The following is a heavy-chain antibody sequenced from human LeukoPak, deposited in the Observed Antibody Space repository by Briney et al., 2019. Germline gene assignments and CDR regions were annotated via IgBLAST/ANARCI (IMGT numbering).Heavy chain of an antibody. CDR1: GFTVSSNY. CDR2: IYSGGST. V-gene: IGHV3-53*01. D-gene: IGHD1-14*01. Sequence: PGGSLRLSCAASGFTVSSNYMSWVRQAPGKGLEWVSVIYSGGSTYYADSVKGRFTISRDNSKNTLYLQMNSLRAEDTAVYYCARRPPGLPFDYWGQGTLVTVSS. CDR3: ARRPPGLPFDY. J-gene: IGHJ4*02.